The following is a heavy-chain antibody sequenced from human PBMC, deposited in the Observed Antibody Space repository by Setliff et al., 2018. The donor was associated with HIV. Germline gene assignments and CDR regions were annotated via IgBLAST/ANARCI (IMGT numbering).Heavy chain of an antibody. J-gene: IGHJ6*03. Sequence: SETLSLTCTVSGGSISSNSYYWGWIRRPPGKGLEWIGSIYYSGGTYYNPSLKSRVTISVDTSKNQFSLKLSSVTAADTAVYYCARQGGYSGYGFYYYYYYMDVWGKGTTVTVSS. V-gene: IGHV4-39*01. CDR1: GGSISSNSYY. CDR3: ARQGGYSGYGFYYYYYYMDV. CDR2: IYYSGGT. D-gene: IGHD5-12*01.